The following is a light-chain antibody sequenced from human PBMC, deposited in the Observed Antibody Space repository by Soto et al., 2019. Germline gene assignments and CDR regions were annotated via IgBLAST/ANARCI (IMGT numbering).Light chain of an antibody. CDR3: QQRSKWVT. V-gene: IGKV3-11*01. Sequence: EIVLTQSPVTLSLSPGERATLSCRASQSVSSDLAWYQQKPGQAPRLLIYDASNRAPGIPARFSGSGSGTDFTLTISGLEPEDFAVYYCQQRSKWVTFGPGTKVDIK. CDR1: QSVSSD. CDR2: DAS. J-gene: IGKJ3*01.